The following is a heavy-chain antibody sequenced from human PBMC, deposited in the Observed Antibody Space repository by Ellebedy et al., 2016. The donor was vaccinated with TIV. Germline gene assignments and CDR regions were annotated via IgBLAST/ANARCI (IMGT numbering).Heavy chain of an antibody. CDR3: VKDARLASY. J-gene: IGHJ4*02. D-gene: IGHD2-15*01. CDR2: IVGDGSGT. V-gene: IGHV3-74*01. Sequence: GESLKISCAASGFPFSGYWMHWVRQAPGKGLLWVSRIVGDGSGTKYAESVKGRFTISRDNAKNSLYLQMNSLRAEDTAVYYCVKDARLASYWGQGTLVTVSS. CDR1: GFPFSGYW.